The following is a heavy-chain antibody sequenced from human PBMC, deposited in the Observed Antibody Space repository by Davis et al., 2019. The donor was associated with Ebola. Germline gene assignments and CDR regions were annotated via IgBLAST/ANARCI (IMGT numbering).Heavy chain of an antibody. D-gene: IGHD4-11*01. V-gene: IGHV3-74*01. J-gene: IGHJ3*02. Sequence: GESLKTPCAAPGFTFDDYGLSWVRQAPGKGLVWVSRINSDGSSTSYADSVKGRFTISRDNAKNTLYLQMNSLRAEDTAVYYCARDLYSNYQYAFDIWGQGTMVTVSS. CDR3: ARDLYSNYQYAFDI. CDR2: INSDGSST. CDR1: GFTFDDYG.